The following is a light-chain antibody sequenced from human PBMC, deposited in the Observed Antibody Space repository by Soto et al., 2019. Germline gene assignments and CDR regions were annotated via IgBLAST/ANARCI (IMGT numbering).Light chain of an antibody. V-gene: IGKV1-39*01. Sequence: DIQMTQSPSSLSASVGDRVTITYRASQSISSYLNSYQQKPGKAPKLLIYAASSLQSGVHSRFSSSGSGTAFTLTISSLQPEDFATCYCQQSYSTPPSFGQGTKMEIK. CDR2: AAS. CDR3: QQSYSTPPS. CDR1: QSISSY. J-gene: IGKJ2*01.